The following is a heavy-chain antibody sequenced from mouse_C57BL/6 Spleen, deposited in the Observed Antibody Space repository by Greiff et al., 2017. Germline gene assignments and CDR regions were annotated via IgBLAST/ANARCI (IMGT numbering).Heavy chain of an antibody. CDR3: ARKQGLTGNFDY. CDR1: GYTFTSYW. CDR2: IDPSDSYT. Sequence: QVQLQQPGAELVKPGASVKLSCKASGYTFTSYWMQWVKQRPGQGLEWIGEIDPSDSYTNYNQKFKGKATLTVDTSSSTAYMQLSSLTSEDYAVDYCARKQGLTGNFDYWGQGTTLTVSS. V-gene: IGHV1-50*01. D-gene: IGHD4-1*01. J-gene: IGHJ2*01.